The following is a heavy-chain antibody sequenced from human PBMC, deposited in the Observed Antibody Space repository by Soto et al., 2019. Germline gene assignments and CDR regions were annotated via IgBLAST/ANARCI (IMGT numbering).Heavy chain of an antibody. D-gene: IGHD5-18*01. Sequence: SGPQSLPGTFSGGSVTSDEDYWTGIRQAPGKGLEWIGYISNSGSTGYNPSLKTRLSMSVDRSKNQFTLRLTSVTAADTAVYFCATESGSTYGYFDHWGQGTQVTVSS. CDR3: ATESGSTYGYFDH. J-gene: IGHJ4*02. V-gene: IGHV4-30-4*01. CDR2: ISNSGST. CDR1: GGSVTSDEDY.